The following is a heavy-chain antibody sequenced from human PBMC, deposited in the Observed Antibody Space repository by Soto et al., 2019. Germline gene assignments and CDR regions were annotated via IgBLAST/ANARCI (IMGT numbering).Heavy chain of an antibody. V-gene: IGHV3-33*01. D-gene: IGHD6-19*01. CDR2: IWYDGSNK. CDR1: GFTFSSYG. J-gene: IGHJ4*02. CDR3: AITHSSGFYFDY. Sequence: QVQLVESGGGVVQPGRSLRLSCAASGFTFSSYGMHWVRQAPGKGLEWVAVIWYDGSNKYYADSVKGRFTISRDNSKNTLYLQMNSLRAEDTAVYYCAITHSSGFYFDYWGQATLVTVSS.